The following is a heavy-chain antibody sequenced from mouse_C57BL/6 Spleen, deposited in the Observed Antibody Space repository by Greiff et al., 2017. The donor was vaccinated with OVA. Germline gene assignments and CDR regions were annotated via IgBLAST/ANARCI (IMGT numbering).Heavy chain of an antibody. CDR3: ARYPSTYAMDY. CDR1: GYTFTSYG. V-gene: IGHV1-81*01. CDR2: IYPRNGNT. J-gene: IGHJ4*01. Sequence: QVQLKQSGAELARPGASVKLSCKASGYTFTSYGISWVKQRTGQGLEWIGEIYPRNGNTYYNEKFKGKATLTADKSSSTAYMELRSLTSEDSAVYFCARYPSTYAMDYWGQGTSVTVSS.